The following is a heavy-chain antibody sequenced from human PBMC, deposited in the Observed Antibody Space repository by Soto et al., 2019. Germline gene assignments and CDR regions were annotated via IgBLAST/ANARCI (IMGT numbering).Heavy chain of an antibody. CDR2: ISGSGGST. Sequence: GGSLRLSCAASGFTFRSHAMSWVRQAPGKGLEWVSAISGSGGSTYYADSVKGRFTISRDNSKNTLYLQMNSLRAEDTAVYHCAKSLSYYDISGYYGYYYYGMDVWGQGTTVTVSS. CDR1: GFTFRSHA. V-gene: IGHV3-23*01. D-gene: IGHD3-22*01. J-gene: IGHJ6*02. CDR3: AKSLSYYDISGYYGYYYYGMDV.